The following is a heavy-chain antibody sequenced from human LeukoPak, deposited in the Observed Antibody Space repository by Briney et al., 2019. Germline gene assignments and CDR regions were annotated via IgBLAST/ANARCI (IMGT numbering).Heavy chain of an antibody. Sequence: PGGSLRLSCAASGFTFDDYAMHWVRQAPGKGLEWVSGMSWSSGGIGYADSVGGRFTISRDNAKNSLFLQMNSLRAEDTALYYCAKDIVRFRDYYYGVDVWGQGTTVTVSS. CDR1: GFTFDDYA. J-gene: IGHJ6*02. CDR2: MSWSSGGI. CDR3: AKDIVRFRDYYYGVDV. V-gene: IGHV3-9*01. D-gene: IGHD6-6*01.